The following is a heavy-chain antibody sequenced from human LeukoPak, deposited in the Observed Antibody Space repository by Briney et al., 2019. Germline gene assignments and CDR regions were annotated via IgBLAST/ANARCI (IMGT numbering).Heavy chain of an antibody. Sequence: PSETLSLTCTVSGGSISGYFWAWIRRPAGKGLEGIGRIYSSGTTNYNLSLKSGVTMSVDTSKNQCSLSLTYVTGGDTAVYYVAGESRGGSTYFYNWGQGTLVTVSS. J-gene: IGHJ4*02. CDR1: GGSISGYF. CDR3: AGESRGGSTYFYN. D-gene: IGHD1-26*01. CDR2: IYSSGTT. V-gene: IGHV4-4*07.